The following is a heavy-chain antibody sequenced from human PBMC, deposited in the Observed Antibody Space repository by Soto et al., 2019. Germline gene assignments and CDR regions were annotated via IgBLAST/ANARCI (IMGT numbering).Heavy chain of an antibody. J-gene: IGHJ4*02. CDR2: ISGSGGST. V-gene: IGHV3-23*04. D-gene: IGHD6-19*01. CDR1: GFTFSSYA. Sequence: VQLVESGGGVVQPGRSLRLSCAASGFTFSSYAMSWVRQAPGKGLEWVSAISGSGGSTYYADSVKGRFTISRDNSKNTLYLQMNSLRAEDTAVYYCAKDFAARWLALGYWGQGTLVTVSS. CDR3: AKDFAARWLALGY.